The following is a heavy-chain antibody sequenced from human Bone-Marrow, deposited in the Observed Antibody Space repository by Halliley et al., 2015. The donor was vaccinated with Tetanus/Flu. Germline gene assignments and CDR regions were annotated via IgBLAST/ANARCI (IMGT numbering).Heavy chain of an antibody. CDR1: GLSVSASPVS. Sequence: LVKPTQTLTLTCTLSGLSVSASPVSVGWIRQPPGEALEWLSLIYWNDEKRYNPSLRSRVTITKDASKNQVVFTATNMDPVDTATYFCAGGYSNGYFDYWGQGTLVIVSS. CDR3: AGGYSNGYFDY. D-gene: IGHD5-18*01. J-gene: IGHJ4*02. V-gene: IGHV2-5*01. CDR2: IYWNDEK.